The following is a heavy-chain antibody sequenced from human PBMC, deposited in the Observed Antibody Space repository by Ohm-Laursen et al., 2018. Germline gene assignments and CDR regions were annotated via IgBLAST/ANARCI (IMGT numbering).Heavy chain of an antibody. V-gene: IGHV2-70*11. CDR2: IDWDDDK. D-gene: IGHD3-16*02. Sequence: TQTLTLTCTFSGFSLSTSGMCVSWIRQPPGKALEWLARIDWDDDKYYSTSLKTRLTISKDTSKSQVVLTMTNMDPVDTATYYCARMTDYVWGTWRYTYFDYWGQGTLVTVSS. CDR1: GFSLSTSGMC. J-gene: IGHJ4*02. CDR3: ARMTDYVWGTWRYTYFDY.